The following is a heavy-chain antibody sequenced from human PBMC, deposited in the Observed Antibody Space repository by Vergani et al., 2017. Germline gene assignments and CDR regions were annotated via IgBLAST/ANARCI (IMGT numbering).Heavy chain of an antibody. V-gene: IGHV3-30*02. CDR2: IRYDGSNE. Sequence: QVQLVESGGGVVQPGGSLRLSCAASGCTFNNYGMHWVRQAPGKGLEWVAFIRYDGSNEYYTDSVKGRFTIPRDNSRNTLYLQMNSLRPEDTALYYCAKAYGDHEGDWGQGTMVTVSS. J-gene: IGHJ3*01. CDR1: GCTFNNYG. CDR3: AKAYGDHEGD. D-gene: IGHD4-17*01.